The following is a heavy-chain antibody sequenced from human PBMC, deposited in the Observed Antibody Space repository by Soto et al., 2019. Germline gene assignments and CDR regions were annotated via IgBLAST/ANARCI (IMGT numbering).Heavy chain of an antibody. CDR1: GFTFDTYG. Sequence: GGSLRLSCVASGFTFDTYGIHWVRQAPGKGLQWVALISYEGSNTYYADSVRGRFTISRDNSKNTLYLQMNTLRPEDTGVYYCARVTPGNNLYYFSGLDFWGQGTSVTVSS. CDR3: ARVTPGNNLYYFSGLDF. CDR2: ISYEGSNT. D-gene: IGHD1-1*01. J-gene: IGHJ6*02. V-gene: IGHV3-30-3*01.